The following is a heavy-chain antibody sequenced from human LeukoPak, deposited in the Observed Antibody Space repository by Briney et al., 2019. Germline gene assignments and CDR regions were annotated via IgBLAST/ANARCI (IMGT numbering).Heavy chain of an antibody. J-gene: IGHJ4*02. CDR3: GTEGGSGRAAGGD. CDR1: GGTFSSYA. Sequence: SVKVSRKASGGTFSSYAISWVRQAPGRGVEWMGSIIPILGIANYAQQLQGRVNITPGKSTRHAYFALSRLRSQGQAVYFFGTEGGSGRAAGGDGGQGTLVTVSS. D-gene: IGHD6-13*01. CDR2: IIPILGIA. V-gene: IGHV1-69*04.